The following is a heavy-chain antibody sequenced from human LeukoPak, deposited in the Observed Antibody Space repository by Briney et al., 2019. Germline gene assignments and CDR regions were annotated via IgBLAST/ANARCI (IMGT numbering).Heavy chain of an antibody. Sequence: SGGSLRLSCAASGFTFSSYGMHWVRQAPGKGLEWVAVISYDGSNKYYADSVKGRFTISRDNSKNTLYLQVNSLRAEDTAVYYCAKGGRFLEWLTNDYWGQGTLVTVSS. D-gene: IGHD3-3*01. CDR2: ISYDGSNK. CDR3: AKGGRFLEWLTNDY. J-gene: IGHJ4*02. CDR1: GFTFSSYG. V-gene: IGHV3-30*18.